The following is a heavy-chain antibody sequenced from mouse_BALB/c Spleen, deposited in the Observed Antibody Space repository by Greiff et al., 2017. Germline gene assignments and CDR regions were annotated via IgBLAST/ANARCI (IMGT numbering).Heavy chain of an antibody. D-gene: IGHD2-1*01. Sequence: VKLMESGAELVKPGASVKLSCKASGYTFTSYYMYWVKQRPGQGLEWIGEINPSNGGTNFNEKFKSKATLTVDKSSSTAYMQLSSLTSEDSAVYYCTRRYYGNYGYFDYWGQGTTLTVSS. CDR2: INPSNGGT. CDR3: TRRYYGNYGYFDY. J-gene: IGHJ2*01. V-gene: IGHV1S81*02. CDR1: GYTFTSYY.